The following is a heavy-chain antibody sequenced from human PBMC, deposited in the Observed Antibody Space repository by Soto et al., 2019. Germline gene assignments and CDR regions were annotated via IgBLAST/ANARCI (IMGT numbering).Heavy chain of an antibody. CDR2: IWYDGSNK. CDR3: ARDFNYGSSGYPFDY. J-gene: IGHJ4*02. D-gene: IGHD3-22*01. CDR1: GFTFSSYG. Sequence: GGSLRLSCAASGFTFSSYGMHWVRQAPGKGLEWVAVIWYDGSNKYYADSVKGRFTISRDNSKNTLYLQMNSLRAEDTAVYYCARDFNYGSSGYPFDYWGQGTLVTVSS. V-gene: IGHV3-33*01.